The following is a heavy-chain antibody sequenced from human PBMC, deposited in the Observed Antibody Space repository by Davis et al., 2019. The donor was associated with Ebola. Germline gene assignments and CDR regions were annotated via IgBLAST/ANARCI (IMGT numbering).Heavy chain of an antibody. Sequence: GESLKISCAASGFTFSSYWMHWVRQAPGKGLVWVSRINSDGSSTSYADSVKGRFTISRDNSKNTLYLQMNSLRAEDTAVYYCARNTAMVSRGMDVWGQGTTVTVSS. CDR2: INSDGSST. D-gene: IGHD5-18*01. CDR3: ARNTAMVSRGMDV. V-gene: IGHV3-74*01. J-gene: IGHJ6*02. CDR1: GFTFSSYW.